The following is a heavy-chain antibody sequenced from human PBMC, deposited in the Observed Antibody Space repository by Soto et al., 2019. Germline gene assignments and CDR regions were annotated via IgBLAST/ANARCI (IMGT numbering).Heavy chain of an antibody. J-gene: IGHJ4*02. D-gene: IGHD6-19*01. V-gene: IGHV3-23*01. CDR3: AKLSLGVAVAGTWYFDY. Sequence: GGSLILSCAASGFTFSSYAMSWVRQAPGKGLEWVSAISGSGGSTYYADSVKGRFTISRDNSKNTLYLQMNSLRAEDTAVYYCAKLSLGVAVAGTWYFDYWGQGTLVTVSS. CDR2: ISGSGGST. CDR1: GFTFSSYA.